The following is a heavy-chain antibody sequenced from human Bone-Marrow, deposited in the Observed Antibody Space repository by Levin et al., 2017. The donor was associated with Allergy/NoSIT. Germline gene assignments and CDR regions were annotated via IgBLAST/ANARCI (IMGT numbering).Heavy chain of an antibody. CDR2: LYYGGSP. Sequence: NPSETLSLTCSVSGDSISGSSYYWGWIRQPPGRGLEYIGNLYYGGSPYYNPSLKSRVTISIDTSKNQFSLNLTSVTAADTAVYYCARGLGHCTSTTCYEGGVIDYWGQGTLVTVSS. V-gene: IGHV4-39*07. CDR3: ARGLGHCTSTTCYEGGVIDY. D-gene: IGHD2-2*01. CDR1: GDSISGSSYY. J-gene: IGHJ4*02.